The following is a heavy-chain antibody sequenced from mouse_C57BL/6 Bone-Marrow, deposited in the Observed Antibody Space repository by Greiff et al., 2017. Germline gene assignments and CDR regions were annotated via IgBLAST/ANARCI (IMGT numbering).Heavy chain of an antibody. J-gene: IGHJ1*03. V-gene: IGHV14-4*01. Sequence: VQLQQSGAELVRPGASVKLSCTASGFNIKDDYMHWVKQRPEQGLEWIGWIDPENGDTEYASKFQGKATITADTSSNNAYLQLSSLTSEDTAVYYCTTCGYWYFDVWGTGTTVTVSS. CDR2: IDPENGDT. CDR3: TTCGYWYFDV. CDR1: GFNIKDDY. D-gene: IGHD1-1*02.